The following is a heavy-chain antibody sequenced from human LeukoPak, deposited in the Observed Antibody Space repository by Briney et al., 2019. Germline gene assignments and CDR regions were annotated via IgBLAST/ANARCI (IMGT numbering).Heavy chain of an antibody. Sequence: GRSLRLSCAASGFTFSSYGMHWVRQAPGKGLEWVAVISYDGSNKYYADSVKGRFTISRDNSKNTLYLQMNSLRAEDTAVYYCAKAGGKSGFDPWGQGTLVTVSS. CDR3: AKAGGKSGFDP. V-gene: IGHV3-30*18. J-gene: IGHJ5*02. D-gene: IGHD2-8*02. CDR2: ISYDGSNK. CDR1: GFTFSSYG.